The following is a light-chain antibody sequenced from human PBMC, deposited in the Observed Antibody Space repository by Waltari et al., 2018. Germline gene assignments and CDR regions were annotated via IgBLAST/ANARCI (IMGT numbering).Light chain of an antibody. V-gene: IGKV4-1*01. Sequence: DIVMTQSPDSLAVSLGERATINCKSSQSVLYSSNNKNYLAWYQQKPGQAPKLLIYWASTRESGVPDRFSGSGSGTDFTLTISSLQDEDVAVYYCQEYYSTPLTFGQGTKLEIK. J-gene: IGKJ2*01. CDR2: WAS. CDR1: QSVLYSSNNKNY. CDR3: QEYYSTPLT.